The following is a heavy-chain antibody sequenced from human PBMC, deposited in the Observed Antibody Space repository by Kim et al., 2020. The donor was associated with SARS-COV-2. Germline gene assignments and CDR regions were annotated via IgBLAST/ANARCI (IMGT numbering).Heavy chain of an antibody. V-gene: IGHV3-11*04. J-gene: IGHJ2*01. Sequence: ADSVKGRFPISRDKAKNSLSLQMNSLRDEDTAVYFCARVGGSRSHSYFDLWGRGTLVTVSS. CDR3: ARVGGSRSHSYFDL. D-gene: IGHD3-10*01.